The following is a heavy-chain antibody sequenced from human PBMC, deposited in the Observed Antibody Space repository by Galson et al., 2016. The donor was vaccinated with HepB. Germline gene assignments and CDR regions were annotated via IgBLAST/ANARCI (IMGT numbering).Heavy chain of an antibody. CDR2: ITNDGVIK. CDR3: ARDEDRSGNKLDY. CDR1: GFTFSRYG. D-gene: IGHD3-22*01. V-gene: IGHV3-33*05. J-gene: IGHJ4*02. Sequence: SLRLSCAASGFTFSRYGFHWVRQAPGKGLEWVAVITNDGVIKYYKDSVKGRFTISRDNSRKPLDLQMNSLRAEDTALYYWARDEDRSGNKLDYLGQGTLVTVAS.